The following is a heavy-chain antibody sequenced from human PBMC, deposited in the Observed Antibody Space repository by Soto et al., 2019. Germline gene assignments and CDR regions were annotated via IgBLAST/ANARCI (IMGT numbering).Heavy chain of an antibody. CDR2: IIPIFGTA. D-gene: IGHD3-22*01. J-gene: IGHJ5*02. V-gene: IGHV1-69*13. CDR3: ARARKKVYYYDSSGYWENWFDP. Sequence: ASVKVSCKASGGTFSSYAISWVRQAPGQGLEWMGGIIPIFGTANYAQKFQGRVTITADESTSTAYMELSSLRSEDTAVYYCARARKKVYYYDSSGYWENWFDPWGQGTLVTV. CDR1: GGTFSSYA.